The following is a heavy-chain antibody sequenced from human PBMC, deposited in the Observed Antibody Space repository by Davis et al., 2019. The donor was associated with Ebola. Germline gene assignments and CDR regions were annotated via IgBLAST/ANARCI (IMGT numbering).Heavy chain of an antibody. CDR2: INPNSGGT. V-gene: IGHV1-2*02. J-gene: IGHJ5*02. CDR3: ARDSVPCSGGSCNGGFDP. CDR1: GYTFTDYY. D-gene: IGHD2-15*01. Sequence: AASVKVSCKASGYTFTDYYTHWVRQAPGQGLEWMGWINPNSGGTNYAQKFQGRVTMTRDTSISTVYMELSRLRSDDTAVYYCARDSVPCSGGSCNGGFDPWGQGTLVTVSS.